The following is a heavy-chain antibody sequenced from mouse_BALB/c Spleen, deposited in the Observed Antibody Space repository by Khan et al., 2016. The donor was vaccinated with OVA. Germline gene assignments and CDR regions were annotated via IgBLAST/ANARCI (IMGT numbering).Heavy chain of an antibody. CDR2: IAPANGNT. V-gene: IGHV14-3*02. J-gene: IGHJ1*01. CDR3: ARPSYDPRDFEG. Sequence: EVQLQQSGAELVKPGASVKLSCTASGFNIKDTYLHWVKQRPEQGLEWIGRIAPANGNTQYDPKFQGKAAITSDTSSNTSYLQLKSLTSEDTAVYYCARPSYDPRDFEGWGAGTTVTVAS. CDR1: GFNIKDTY. D-gene: IGHD2-3*01.